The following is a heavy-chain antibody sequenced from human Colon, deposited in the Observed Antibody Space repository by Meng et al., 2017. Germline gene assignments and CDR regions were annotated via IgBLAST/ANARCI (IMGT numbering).Heavy chain of an antibody. J-gene: IGHJ4*02. CDR3: AREGSDSYIDF. CDR2: SNTKTGKP. D-gene: IGHD1-26*01. Sequence: QVQMVQSASEVKKPGASVKITCKTSGYLFSYFAMNWVRQAPGRGLEWMGWSNTKTGKPTYGQAFTGRFVFSPDTSISTAYLQINDLQPDDTAVYYCAREGSDSYIDFWGQGTLVTVSS. CDR1: GYLFSYFA. V-gene: IGHV7-4-1*02.